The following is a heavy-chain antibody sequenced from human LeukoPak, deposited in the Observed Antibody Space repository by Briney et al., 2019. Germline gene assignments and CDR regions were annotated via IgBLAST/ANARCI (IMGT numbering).Heavy chain of an antibody. CDR1: GGSISSYY. CDR2: IYYSGST. J-gene: IGHJ4*02. CDR3: ATLVYDSSGYYGDLYFDY. V-gene: IGHV4-59*08. D-gene: IGHD3-22*01. Sequence: SETLSLTCTVSGGSISSYYWSWIRQPPGKGLEWIGYIYYSGSTNYNPSLKSRVTISVDTSKNQFSLKLSSVTAADTAAYYCATLVYDSSGYYGDLYFDYWGQGTLVTVSS.